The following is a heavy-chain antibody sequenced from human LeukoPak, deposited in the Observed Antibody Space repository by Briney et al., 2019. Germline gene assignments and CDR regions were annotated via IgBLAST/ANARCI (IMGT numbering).Heavy chain of an antibody. Sequence: SETLSLTCAVYGGSFSGYYWSWLRQPPGNGLEWIGEINHSGSTNYNPSLKSRVTISVDTSKNQFSLKLSSVTAADTAVYYCASPPLQSYSSGYTNWGQGTLVTVSS. CDR3: ASPPLQSYSSGYTN. CDR2: INHSGST. D-gene: IGHD3-22*01. V-gene: IGHV4-34*01. J-gene: IGHJ4*02. CDR1: GGSFSGYY.